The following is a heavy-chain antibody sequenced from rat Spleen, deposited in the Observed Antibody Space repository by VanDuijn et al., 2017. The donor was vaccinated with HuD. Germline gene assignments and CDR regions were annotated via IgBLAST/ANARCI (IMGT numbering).Heavy chain of an antibody. CDR3: ARSAPY. CDR1: GFTFSDYY. Sequence: EVQLVESDGGLVQPGRSLKLSCAASGFTFSDYYMAWVRQAPTKGLEWVATISYDGSSTYYRDSVKGRFTISRDNAKSTLYLQMDSLRSEDTATYYCARSAPYWGQGVMVTVSS. D-gene: IGHD3-1*01. CDR2: ISYDGSST. J-gene: IGHJ2*01. V-gene: IGHV5-29*01.